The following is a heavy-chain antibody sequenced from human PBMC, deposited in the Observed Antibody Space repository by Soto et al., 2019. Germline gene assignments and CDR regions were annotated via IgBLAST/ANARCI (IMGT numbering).Heavy chain of an antibody. J-gene: IGHJ4*02. CDR1: RITFSDHY. CDR2: IRMKVNGSTT. Sequence: EGQLEDSGGGLVQPGGSLRLSCAASRITFSDHYMDWVRRAPGKGLEWVARIRMKVNGSTTEYAASVKGRFTISRDDSNNSLYLQMNSLKTEDTAVYFCARSGSYYPLDSWGQGTLVTVSS. CDR3: ARSGSYYPLDS. V-gene: IGHV3-72*01. D-gene: IGHD1-26*01.